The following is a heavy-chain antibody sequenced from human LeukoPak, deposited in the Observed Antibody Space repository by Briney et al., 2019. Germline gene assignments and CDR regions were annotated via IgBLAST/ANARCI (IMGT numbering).Heavy chain of an antibody. Sequence: SETLSLTCTVSGGSISSYYCSWIRQPPGKGLEWIGYIYYSGSTNYNPSLKSRVTISVDTSKNQFSLKLSSVTAADTAVYYCARDRAQLLWFGELLPGNWFDPWGQGTLVTVSS. V-gene: IGHV4-59*01. J-gene: IGHJ5*02. CDR3: ARDRAQLLWFGELLPGNWFDP. CDR2: IYYSGST. D-gene: IGHD3-10*01. CDR1: GGSISSYY.